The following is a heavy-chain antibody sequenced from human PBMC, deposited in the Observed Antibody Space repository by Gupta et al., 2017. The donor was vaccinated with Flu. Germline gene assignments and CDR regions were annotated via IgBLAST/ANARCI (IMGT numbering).Heavy chain of an antibody. D-gene: IGHD2-15*01. CDR3: VRDYDCRGDRVYSGLTHANY. CDR2: IDCDVSAI. J-gene: IGHJ4*02. V-gene: IGHV3-48*01. Sequence: RHGPEMEVEWVSSIDCDVSAISSAYSGKSRFNITRDNAQNTLYLQMNSLRGEDSGVYYCVRDYDCRGDRVYSGLTHANYWEQGTLVTVSA.